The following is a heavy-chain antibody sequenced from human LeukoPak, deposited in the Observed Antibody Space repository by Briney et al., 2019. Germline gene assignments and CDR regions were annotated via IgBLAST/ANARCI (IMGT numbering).Heavy chain of an antibody. CDR1: GGSINDFY. D-gene: IGHD3-10*01. J-gene: IGHJ5*02. V-gene: IGHV4-59*01. CDR2: ISDSGAT. CDR3: ATVVRGAVTSNCFAP. Sequence: SESLSLTCTLSGGSINDFYWTWIRQAPGKGLEWVGYISDSGATDYNPSLRSRVTMSVDTSKNEFSLQLSSVTAADTAMYYCATVVRGAVTSNCFAPWGEGTLVTVSS.